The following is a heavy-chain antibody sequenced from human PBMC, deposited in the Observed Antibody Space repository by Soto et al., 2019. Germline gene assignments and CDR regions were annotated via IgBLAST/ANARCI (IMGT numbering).Heavy chain of an antibody. V-gene: IGHV1-69*01. Sequence: QVQLVQSGAEVKKPGSSVKVSCKASGGTFGSYAITWVRRAPGQGLEGLGGIIPILNSPAYAQKFKARVVITADEITNTAYMELNSLRFDDTAVYYCAREAPYCTSATCPKFYDMDVWGQGTTVTVAS. CDR3: AREAPYCTSATCPKFYDMDV. D-gene: IGHD2-2*01. CDR2: IIPILNSP. CDR1: GGTFGSYA. J-gene: IGHJ6*02.